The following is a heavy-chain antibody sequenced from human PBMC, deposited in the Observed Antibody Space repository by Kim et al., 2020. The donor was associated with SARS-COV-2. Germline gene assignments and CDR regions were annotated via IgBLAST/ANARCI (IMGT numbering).Heavy chain of an antibody. J-gene: IGHJ4*02. CDR1: GYTFTAYY. Sequence: ASVKVSCKASGYTFTAYYMHWVRQAPGQGLEWMGWINPISGGTNYAEDFQGRVTMTRDTSISTAYMELSRLRSDDTAVYYCASPVIAVAGNSIDYWGQGTLVTVSS. D-gene: IGHD6-19*01. CDR3: ASPVIAVAGNSIDY. V-gene: IGHV1-2*02. CDR2: INPISGGT.